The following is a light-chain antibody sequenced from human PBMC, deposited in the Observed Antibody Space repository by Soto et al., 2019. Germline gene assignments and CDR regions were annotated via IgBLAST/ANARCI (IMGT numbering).Light chain of an antibody. CDR2: GSS. Sequence: EIVLIQSPGTLSLSPGERATLSCRASQSISSSSLAWYQQKAGQSPRLLIYGSSSRATGIPDRFGGSGSGTDFTLTISRLEPEDFAVYFCQQFGSSPWTFGQGTKVDIK. CDR1: QSISSSS. J-gene: IGKJ1*01. V-gene: IGKV3-20*01. CDR3: QQFGSSPWT.